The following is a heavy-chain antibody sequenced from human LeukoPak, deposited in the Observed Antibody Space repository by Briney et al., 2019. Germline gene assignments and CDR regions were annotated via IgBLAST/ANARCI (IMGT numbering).Heavy chain of an antibody. CDR2: INSDGSGT. CDR3: ARDRDTTNWFDP. CDR1: GFTFSRYW. V-gene: IGHV3-74*01. Sequence: GGSLRPSCAASGFTFSRYWMHWVRQAPGKGLVWVSHINSDGSGTNYADSVKGRFTISRDNAKNTLYLQMNSLRAEDTAVYYCARDRDTTNWFDPWGQGTLVTVSS. D-gene: IGHD1-1*01. J-gene: IGHJ5*02.